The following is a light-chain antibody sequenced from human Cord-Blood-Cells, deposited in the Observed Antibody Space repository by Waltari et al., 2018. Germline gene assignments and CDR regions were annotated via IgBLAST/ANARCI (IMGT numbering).Light chain of an antibody. V-gene: IGKV2-28*01. J-gene: IGKJ1*01. CDR3: MQALQTPLT. CDR2: LGS. CDR1: QSLLHSNGYSY. Sequence: DLVVTQSPLSLPCTSREPASIPCRSSQSLLHSNGYSYLDWYLQKPGQAPQLLIYLGSNRASGVPDRFSGSGSGTDFTLKISRVQAEDVGVYYCMQALQTPLTFGQGTKVEIK.